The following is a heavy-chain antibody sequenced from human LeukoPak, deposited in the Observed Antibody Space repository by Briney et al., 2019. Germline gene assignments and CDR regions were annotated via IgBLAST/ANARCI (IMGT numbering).Heavy chain of an antibody. CDR2: IYYSGST. D-gene: IGHD3/OR15-3a*01. J-gene: IGHJ4*02. CDR1: GGSISSYY. Sequence: SETLSLTCTVSGGSISSYYWSWIRQPPGKGLEWIGYIYYSGSTNYNPSLKSRVTISVDTSKNQFSLKLSSVTAADMAVYYCARVAYGLDYWGQGTLVTVSS. CDR3: ARVAYGLDY. V-gene: IGHV4-59*01.